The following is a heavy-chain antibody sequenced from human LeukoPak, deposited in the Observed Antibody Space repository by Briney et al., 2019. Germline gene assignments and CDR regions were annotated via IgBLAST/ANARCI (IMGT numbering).Heavy chain of an antibody. D-gene: IGHD3-3*01. CDR1: GFTFSSYA. CDR2: ICGCGSSN. CDR3: ARGTDTKPFWSGYWVDV. J-gene: IGHJ6*02. Sequence: GGSLRLSCSASGFTFSSYAMSWVRPAPGRGLEWVSAICGCGSSNYYANSVKRRFTTSKDNSNNTLHLQMNSLRAEDTAVYYSARGTDTKPFWSGYWVDVWGRGTTVTVTS. V-gene: IGHV3-23*01.